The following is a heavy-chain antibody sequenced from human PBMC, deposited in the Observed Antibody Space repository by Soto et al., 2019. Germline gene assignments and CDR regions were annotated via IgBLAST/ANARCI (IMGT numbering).Heavy chain of an antibody. CDR3: ARGTTGTTGAFDI. CDR1: GGSFIGYY. Sequence: SETLSLTCAVYGGSFIGYYWSWIRQPPGKGLEWIGEINHSGSTNYNPSLKSRVTISVDTSKNQFSLKLSSVTAADTAVYYCARGTTGTTGAFDIWGQGTMVTVSS. J-gene: IGHJ3*02. V-gene: IGHV4-34*01. D-gene: IGHD1-1*01. CDR2: INHSGST.